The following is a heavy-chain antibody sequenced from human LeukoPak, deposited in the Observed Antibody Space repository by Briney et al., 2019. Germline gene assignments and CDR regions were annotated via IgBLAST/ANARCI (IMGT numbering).Heavy chain of an antibody. CDR3: ARASGYNYNLDF. CDR1: GYTFTGYY. CDR2: INPNGGGT. D-gene: IGHD5-24*01. Sequence: GASVKVSCKASGYTFTGYYMHWARQAPGQGLEWMGWINPNGGGTNYAQRFQGRVTMTRDTSISTAYMELVSLRFDDTAVYYCARASGYNYNLDFWGQGTLVTVSS. V-gene: IGHV1-2*02. J-gene: IGHJ4*02.